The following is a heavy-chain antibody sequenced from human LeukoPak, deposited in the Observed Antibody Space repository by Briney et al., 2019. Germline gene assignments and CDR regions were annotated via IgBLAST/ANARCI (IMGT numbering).Heavy chain of an antibody. CDR1: GGSFSAYY. CDR2: INHSGST. V-gene: IGHV4-34*01. CDR3: ARHGGYSYGQEIDY. D-gene: IGHD5-18*01. Sequence: PSETLSLTCAVYGGSFSAYYWSWIRQPPGKGLEWIGEINHSGSTNYNPSLKSRVTISVDTSKNQFSLKLSSVTAADTAVYYCARHGGYSYGQEIDYWGQGTLVTVSS. J-gene: IGHJ4*02.